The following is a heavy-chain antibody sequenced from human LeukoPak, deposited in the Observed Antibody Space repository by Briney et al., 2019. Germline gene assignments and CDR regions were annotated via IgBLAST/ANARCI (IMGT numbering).Heavy chain of an antibody. Sequence: PGGSLRLSCADSGFTFSGHWMSWVRQAPGKGLEWVANINQGGSDKYYVDSVKGQFTISRDNANNLLYLQMNSLRGEDTAVYYCTRDRSRAEHDWGQGTLVTVSS. V-gene: IGHV3-7*01. CDR1: GFTFSGHW. CDR2: INQGGSDK. J-gene: IGHJ4*02. CDR3: TRDRSRAEHD. D-gene: IGHD1-14*01.